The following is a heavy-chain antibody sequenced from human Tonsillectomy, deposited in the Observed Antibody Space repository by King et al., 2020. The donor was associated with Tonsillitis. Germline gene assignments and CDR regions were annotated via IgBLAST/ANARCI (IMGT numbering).Heavy chain of an antibody. CDR2: IRYDGSIK. D-gene: IGHD4-23*01. CDR3: AKDSGLIIGLRWYQDAFDI. J-gene: IGHJ3*02. V-gene: IGHV3-30*02. Sequence: VQLVESGGGVVQPGGSLRLSCAASGFTFSSYGMHWVRQAPGKGLEWVAFIRYDGSIKYYADSVKGRFTISRDNSKNTLYLQMNSLRAEDTAVYYCAKDSGLIIGLRWYQDAFDIWGQGTMVTVSS. CDR1: GFTFSSYG.